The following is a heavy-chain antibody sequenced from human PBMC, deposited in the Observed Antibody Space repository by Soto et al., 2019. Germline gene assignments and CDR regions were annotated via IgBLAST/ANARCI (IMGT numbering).Heavy chain of an antibody. D-gene: IGHD3-9*01. J-gene: IGHJ3*02. V-gene: IGHV4-59*13. CDR1: GGSITSNY. CDR3: GRGGLAAIGRAFDI. Sequence: SETLSLTCSVSGGSITSNYWNWIRQPPGKGPEWIGDIQDSGRSRCNPSLKNRVTISLDTSKNQFSLNLSSVTAADTAMYYCGRGGLAAIGRAFDIWGQGTMVT. CDR2: IQDSGRS.